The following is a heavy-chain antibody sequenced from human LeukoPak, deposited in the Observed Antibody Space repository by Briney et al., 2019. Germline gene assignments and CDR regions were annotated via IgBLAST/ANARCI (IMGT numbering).Heavy chain of an antibody. CDR1: GFTFSSYA. V-gene: IGHV3-23*01. CDR3: ANPEPYGDYKD. J-gene: IGHJ4*02. Sequence: GGSLRLSCAASGFTFSSYAMSWIRQAPGKGLEWVSAISGSGGSTYYADSVKGRFTISRDNSKNTLYLQMNSLRAEDTAVYYCANPEPYGDYKDWGQGTLVTVSS. D-gene: IGHD4-17*01. CDR2: ISGSGGST.